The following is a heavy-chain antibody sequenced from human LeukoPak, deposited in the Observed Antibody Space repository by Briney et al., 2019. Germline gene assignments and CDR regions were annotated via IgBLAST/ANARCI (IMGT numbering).Heavy chain of an antibody. CDR3: ARDSGKNYYDSSGYLDY. Sequence: GASVKVSCKASGGTFSSYAISWVRQAPGQGLEWMGGIIPIFGTANYAQKFQGRVTMTRDTSTSTVYMELSSLRSEDTAVYYCARDSGKNYYDSSGYLDYWGQGTLVTVSS. D-gene: IGHD3-22*01. V-gene: IGHV1-69*05. J-gene: IGHJ4*02. CDR2: IIPIFGTA. CDR1: GGTFSSYA.